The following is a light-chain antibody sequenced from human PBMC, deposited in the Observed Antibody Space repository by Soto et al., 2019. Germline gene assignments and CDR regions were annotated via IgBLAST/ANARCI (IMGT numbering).Light chain of an antibody. V-gene: IGLV4-60*03. Sequence: QLVLTQSSSASASLGSSVKLTCTLSSGHSSYIIAWHQQQPGKAPRYLMKLEGSGSYNKGSGVPDRFSGSSSGADRYLTISNLQSEDEADYYCETWDSNIVVFGGGTKRTVL. CDR2: LEGSGSY. CDR3: ETWDSNIVV. CDR1: SGHSSYI. J-gene: IGLJ2*01.